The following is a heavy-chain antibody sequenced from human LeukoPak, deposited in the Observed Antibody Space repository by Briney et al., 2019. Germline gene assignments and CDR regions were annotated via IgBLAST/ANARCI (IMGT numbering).Heavy chain of an antibody. CDR1: GFTFNSYS. Sequence: GGSLRLSCAASGFTFNSYSMNWVRQAPGKGLEWVSSISSSSSYIYYADSVKGRFTISRDNAMNSLYLQMNSLRAEDTAVYYCARDIGAFSSGWYLRFDPWGQGTLATVSS. CDR2: ISSSSSYI. J-gene: IGHJ5*02. D-gene: IGHD6-19*01. V-gene: IGHV3-21*01. CDR3: ARDIGAFSSGWYLRFDP.